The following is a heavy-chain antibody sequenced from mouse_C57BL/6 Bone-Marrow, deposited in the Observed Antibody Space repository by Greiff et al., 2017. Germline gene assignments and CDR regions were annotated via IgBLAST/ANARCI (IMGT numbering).Heavy chain of an antibody. J-gene: IGHJ4*01. CDR1: GFTFSDYY. V-gene: IGHV5-12*01. CDR3: ARHSDY. CDR2: ISNGGGST. Sequence: EVKLMESGGGLVQPGGSLKLSCAASGFTFSDYYMYWVRQTPEKRLEWVAYISNGGGSTYYPDTVKGRFTISRDNAKNPLYLQMSRLKSEDTAMYYCARHSDYWGQGTSVTVSS.